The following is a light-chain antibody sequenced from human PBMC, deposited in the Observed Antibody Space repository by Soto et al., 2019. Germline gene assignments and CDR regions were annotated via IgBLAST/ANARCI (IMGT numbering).Light chain of an antibody. CDR3: SSYTSSSTYV. Sequence: HSVLTQPPSLSGSPGQSVTISCTRASSDVGSYNRVSWYQQFPATAPKLLIYEVSNRPSGVPDRFSGSKSGNTASLTISGLQAEDEADYYCSSYTSSSTYVFGTGTKVTVL. CDR2: EVS. V-gene: IGLV2-18*02. CDR1: SSDVGSYNR. J-gene: IGLJ1*01.